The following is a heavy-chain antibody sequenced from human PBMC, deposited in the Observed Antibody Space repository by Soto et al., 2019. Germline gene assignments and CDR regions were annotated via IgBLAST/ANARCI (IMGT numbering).Heavy chain of an antibody. CDR1: GYTFTSYA. V-gene: IGHV1-3*01. CDR2: INAGNGNT. CDR3: AAGGGLYYDFWSGSLVDPDYYNMDV. Sequence: QVQLVQSGAEVKKPGASVKVSCKASGYTFTSYAMHWVRQAPGQRLEWMGWINAGNGNTKYSQKFQGRVTITRVTLASTASMELRSLRSEDTAVYYCAAGGGLYYDFWSGSLVDPDYYNMDVWGKGTTVTVS. J-gene: IGHJ6*03. D-gene: IGHD3-3*01.